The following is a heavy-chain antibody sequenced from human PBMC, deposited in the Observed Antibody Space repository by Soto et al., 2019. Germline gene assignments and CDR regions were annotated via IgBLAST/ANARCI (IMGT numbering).Heavy chain of an antibody. J-gene: IGHJ5*02. CDR1: GGSISSSSFH. V-gene: IGHV4-39*01. CDR3: ARRERAAGTDWWFDP. CDR2: IYYSGST. Sequence: QLQLQASGPGLVKPSETLSLTCTVSGGSISSSSFHWGWIRQPPGKGLEWIGSIYYSGSTYYSPSLKSRVTISVDTSKNQFSLKLSSVTAADPAVYYCARRERAAGTDWWFDPWGQGTLVNVSS. D-gene: IGHD6-13*01.